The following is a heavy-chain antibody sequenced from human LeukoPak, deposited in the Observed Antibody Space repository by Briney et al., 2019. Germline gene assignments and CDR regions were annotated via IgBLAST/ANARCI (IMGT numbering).Heavy chain of an antibody. D-gene: IGHD3-3*01. CDR2: INPNSGGT. CDR1: GYTFTGHY. J-gene: IGHJ5*02. Sequence: GASATVSCKASGYTFTGHYMHWVRQAPGQGLEWMGWINPNSGGTKYAQKFQGRVTLTRDTSISTAYMELSRLRCDDTAVYYCARSYDFWSGPPFDRWGQGTLVTVSS. V-gene: IGHV1-2*02. CDR3: ARSYDFWSGPPFDR.